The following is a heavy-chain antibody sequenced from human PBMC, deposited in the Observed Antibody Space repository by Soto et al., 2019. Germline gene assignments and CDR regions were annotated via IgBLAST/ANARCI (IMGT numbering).Heavy chain of an antibody. CDR1: GFTFSSYG. J-gene: IGHJ4*02. Sequence: GGSLRLSCAASGFTFSSYGMHWVRQAPGKGLEWVAVIWYDGSNKYYVDSVKGRFTISRDNSKNTLYLQMNSLRAEDTAVYYCARDVGIAVAGPDYWGQGTLVTVSS. D-gene: IGHD6-19*01. V-gene: IGHV3-33*01. CDR3: ARDVGIAVAGPDY. CDR2: IWYDGSNK.